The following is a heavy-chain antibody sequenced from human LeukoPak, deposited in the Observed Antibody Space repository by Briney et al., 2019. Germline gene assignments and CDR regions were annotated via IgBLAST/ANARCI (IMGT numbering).Heavy chain of an antibody. CDR3: ARDLKSGAPGDDF. J-gene: IGHJ4*02. CDR1: GFTFSTYA. CDR2: LKEDGSEE. Sequence: PGGSLRLSCAASGFTFSTYAMSWVRQAPGKGLEWVANLKEDGSEEFSVDSVKGRFTISRDNAKNSLYLQMNNLRVEDTAVYYCARDLKSGAPGDDFWGQGTLVTVSS. V-gene: IGHV3-7*01. D-gene: IGHD1-26*01.